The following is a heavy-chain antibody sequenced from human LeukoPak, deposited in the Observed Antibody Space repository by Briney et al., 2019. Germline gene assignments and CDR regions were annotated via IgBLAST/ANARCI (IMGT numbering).Heavy chain of an antibody. CDR1: GGSITSSY. Sequence: SETLSLTCSVSGGSITSSYWSWIRQAPGKGLEWLGYIYYTENAKYNPSLKSRVTMSPDTSKNQLSLKLTSVTAADTAVYNCATTRGYSYGLFYFDQWGQGTLVTVSS. CDR3: ATTRGYSYGLFYFDQ. J-gene: IGHJ4*02. V-gene: IGHV4-59*01. D-gene: IGHD5-18*01. CDR2: IYYTENA.